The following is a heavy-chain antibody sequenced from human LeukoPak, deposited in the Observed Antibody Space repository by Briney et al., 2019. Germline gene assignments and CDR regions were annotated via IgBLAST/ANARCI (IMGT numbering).Heavy chain of an antibody. D-gene: IGHD2-2*01. J-gene: IGHJ4*02. CDR1: VGFISLYY. Sequence: PSVTQSLTCTVSVGFISLYYGRWIRQPPGKGLEWLGYIYYRWSTNYNPSLKSRVTISVDTSKNQCALKMSSVTAADTAVYYCARLPAVASHSQDYWGQGALVTVSS. V-gene: IGHV4-59*01. CDR2: IYYRWST. CDR3: ARLPAVASHSQDY.